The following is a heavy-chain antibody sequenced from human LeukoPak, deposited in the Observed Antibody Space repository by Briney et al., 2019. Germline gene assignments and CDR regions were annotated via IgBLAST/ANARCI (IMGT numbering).Heavy chain of an antibody. V-gene: IGHV1-8*01. CDR2: MNPNSGNT. D-gene: IGHD3-3*01. Sequence: GASVKVSCKASGYTFASYDINWVRQDTGQGLEWMGWMNPNSGNTGYAQKFQGRVTMTRNTSISTAYMELSSLRSEDTAVYYCARDVLRFLEWLPLYYCYGMDVWGQGTTVTVSS. CDR3: ARDVLRFLEWLPLYYCYGMDV. J-gene: IGHJ6*02. CDR1: GYTFASYD.